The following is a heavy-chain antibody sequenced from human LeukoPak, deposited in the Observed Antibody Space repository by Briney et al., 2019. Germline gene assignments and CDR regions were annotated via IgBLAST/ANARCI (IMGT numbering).Heavy chain of an antibody. J-gene: IGHJ4*02. V-gene: IGHV3-7*01. CDR2: IKQDGSEK. D-gene: IGHD6-13*01. CDR1: GFTFSTYW. CDR3: ARDSAGNDY. Sequence: GSLRLPCAASGFTFSTYWMSWVRQAPGKGLEWVANIKQDGSEKYYVDSVKGRFTISRDNAKNSLYLQMNSLRAEATAMYYCARDSAGNDYWGQGTLVTVSS.